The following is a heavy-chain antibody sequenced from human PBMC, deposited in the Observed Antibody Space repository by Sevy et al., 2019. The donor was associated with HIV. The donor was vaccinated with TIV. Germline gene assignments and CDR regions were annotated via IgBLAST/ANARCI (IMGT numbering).Heavy chain of an antibody. Sequence: GGSLRLSCTASGFTFGDYAMSWFRQAPGKGLEWVGFIRSKAYGGTTEYAASMKGRFTISRDDSKSIAYLQMNSLKTEDTAVYYCTKSSSGSGAAFDYWGQGTLVTVSS. CDR2: IRSKAYGGTT. CDR3: TKSSSGSGAAFDY. D-gene: IGHD3-22*01. CDR1: GFTFGDYA. J-gene: IGHJ4*02. V-gene: IGHV3-49*03.